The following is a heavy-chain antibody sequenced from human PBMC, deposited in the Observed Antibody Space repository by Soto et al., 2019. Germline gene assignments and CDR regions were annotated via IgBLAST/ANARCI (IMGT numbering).Heavy chain of an antibody. V-gene: IGHV1-18*01. CDR2: ISAYNGNT. D-gene: IGHD3-3*01. J-gene: IGHJ4*02. CDR1: GYTFTSSG. CDR3: AREGGQYYDFWSGYQTPFDY. Sequence: ASVKVSRKASGYTFTSSGISRVRLATGQGLEWMGWISAYNGNTNYAQKLQGRVTMTTDTSTSTAYMELRSLRSDDTAVYYCAREGGQYYDFWSGYQTPFDYWGQGTLVTVSS.